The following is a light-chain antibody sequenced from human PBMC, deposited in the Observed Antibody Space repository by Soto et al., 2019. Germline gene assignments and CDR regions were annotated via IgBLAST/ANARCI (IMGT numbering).Light chain of an antibody. J-gene: IGKJ1*01. Sequence: DIQMTQSPSSLSASVGDRVTITCRASQSISSYLNWYQQKPGKAPKLLIYAASSLQSWVPSRFSGGGSGTDFTLTISSLQPEDFATYYCQQSYSTPRTFGQGTKVDIK. CDR2: AAS. CDR3: QQSYSTPRT. V-gene: IGKV1-39*01. CDR1: QSISSY.